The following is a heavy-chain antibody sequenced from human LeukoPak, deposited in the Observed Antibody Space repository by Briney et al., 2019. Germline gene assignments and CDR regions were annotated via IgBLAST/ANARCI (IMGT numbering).Heavy chain of an antibody. CDR3: ARGRYSSSSGYYYMDV. D-gene: IGHD6-6*01. CDR1: GGSFSGYY. Sequence: SETLSLTCAVYGGSFSGYYWSWIRQPPGKGLEWIGEINRSGSTNYNPSLKSRVTISVDTSKNQFSLKLSSVTAADTAVYYCARGRYSSSSGYYYMDVWGKGTTVTVSS. V-gene: IGHV4-34*01. CDR2: INRSGST. J-gene: IGHJ6*03.